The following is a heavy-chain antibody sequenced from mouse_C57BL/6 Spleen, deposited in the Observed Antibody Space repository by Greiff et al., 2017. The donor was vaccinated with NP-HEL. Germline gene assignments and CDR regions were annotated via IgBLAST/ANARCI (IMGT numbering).Heavy chain of an antibody. CDR1: GYSITSGYY. CDR2: ISYDGSN. CDR3: AYGNYDYFDY. J-gene: IGHJ2*01. V-gene: IGHV3-6*01. D-gene: IGHD2-10*02. Sequence: EVKLQESGPGLVKPSQSLSLTCSVTGYSITSGYYWNWIRQFPGNKLEWMGYISYDGSNNYNPSLKNRISITRDTSKNQFFLKLNSVTTEDTATYYCAYGNYDYFDYWGQGTTLTVSS.